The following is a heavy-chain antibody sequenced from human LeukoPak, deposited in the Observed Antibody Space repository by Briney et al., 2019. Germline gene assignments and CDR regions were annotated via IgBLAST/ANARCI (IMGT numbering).Heavy chain of an antibody. Sequence: ASVKVSCKASGYIFTDYYIHWVRQAPGQGLEWMGWINPNSGGTSYAQKFRGRVTMTRDTSIKTVYMELSRLRSDDTAVYYCARDAPYDTSGYYYISYFDYWGQGTLVTVSS. J-gene: IGHJ4*02. CDR2: INPNSGGT. CDR1: GYIFTDYY. V-gene: IGHV1-2*02. D-gene: IGHD3-22*01. CDR3: ARDAPYDTSGYYYISYFDY.